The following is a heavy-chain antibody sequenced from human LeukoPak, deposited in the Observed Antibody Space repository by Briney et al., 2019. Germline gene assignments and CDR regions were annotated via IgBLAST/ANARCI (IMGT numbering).Heavy chain of an antibody. CDR1: GFTFSSYA. D-gene: IGHD3-10*01. J-gene: IGHJ4*02. CDR3: ARSDYYGSGSYSPPNFDY. CDR2: ISYDGSNK. Sequence: GRSLRLSCAASGFTFSSYAMHWVRQAPGKGLEWVAVISYDGSNKYYADSVKGRFTISRDNSKNTLYLQMNSLIAEDTAVYYCARSDYYGSGSYSPPNFDYWGQGTLVTVSS. V-gene: IGHV3-30*04.